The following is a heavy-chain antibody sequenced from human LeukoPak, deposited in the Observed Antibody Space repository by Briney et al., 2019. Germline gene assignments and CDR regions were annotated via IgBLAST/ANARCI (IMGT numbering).Heavy chain of an antibody. J-gene: IGHJ6*04. V-gene: IGHV3-7*01. Sequence: PGGSLRLSCAASGFTFSSYWMSWVRQAPGKGLEWVANIKQDGNEKDYVDSVRGRFTISRDNAKSTVYLQMNSLTAEDTAVYYCAELGITMIGGVWGKGTTVTISS. CDR1: GFTFSSYW. D-gene: IGHD3-10*02. CDR2: IKQDGNEK. CDR3: AELGITMIGGV.